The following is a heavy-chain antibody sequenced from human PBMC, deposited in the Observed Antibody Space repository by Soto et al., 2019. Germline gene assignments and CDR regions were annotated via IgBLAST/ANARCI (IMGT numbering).Heavy chain of an antibody. V-gene: IGHV4-30-2*01. D-gene: IGHD2-2*01. J-gene: IGHJ5*02. CDR2: IYHSGST. CDR1: GDSISSVGSS. Sequence: SETLSLTCVVSGDSISSVGSSWSWIRQPPGKGLEWIGYIYHSGSTYYNPSPKSRVTISIDRSKNQFSLKLTSVTAADTAVYYCAGVVAAATMGWFDPWGQGTLVTVSS. CDR3: AGVVAAATMGWFDP.